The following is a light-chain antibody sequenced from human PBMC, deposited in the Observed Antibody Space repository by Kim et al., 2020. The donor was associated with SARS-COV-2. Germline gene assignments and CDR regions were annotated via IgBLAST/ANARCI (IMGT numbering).Light chain of an antibody. CDR1: QSSSSY. CDR2: AAS. Sequence: SASVGDRVTITCRASQSSSSYLNWYQQKPGKAPKLLIYAASSLQSGVPSRFSGSGSGTDFTLTISSLQPEDFATYYCQQSYSTMYTFGQGTKLEI. CDR3: QQSYSTMYT. J-gene: IGKJ2*01. V-gene: IGKV1-39*01.